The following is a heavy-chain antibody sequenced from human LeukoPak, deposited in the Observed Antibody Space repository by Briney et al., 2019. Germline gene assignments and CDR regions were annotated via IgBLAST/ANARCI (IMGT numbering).Heavy chain of an antibody. Sequence: ASVKVSCKASGYTFTSYDINWVRQATGQGLEWMGWMNPNSGNTGYAQKFQGRVTMTRNTSISTAYMELSSLRSDDTAVYYCARVWAYYYYGSGSIVDDAFDIWGQGTMVTVSS. J-gene: IGHJ3*02. CDR3: ARVWAYYYYGSGSIVDDAFDI. D-gene: IGHD3-10*01. CDR2: MNPNSGNT. V-gene: IGHV1-8*01. CDR1: GYTFTSYD.